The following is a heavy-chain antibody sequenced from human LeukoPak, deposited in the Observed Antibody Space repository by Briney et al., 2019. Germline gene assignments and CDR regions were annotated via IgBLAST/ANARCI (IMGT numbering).Heavy chain of an antibody. Sequence: KPSETLSLTCTVSGGSINSSSYYWGWIRQPPGKGLEWIGEINHSGSTNYNPSLKSRVTISVDTSKNQFSLKLSSVTAADTAVYYCARALVTARKPFDYWGQGTLVTVSS. V-gene: IGHV4-39*07. CDR3: ARALVTARKPFDY. CDR1: GGSINSSSYY. J-gene: IGHJ4*02. CDR2: INHSGST. D-gene: IGHD2-21*02.